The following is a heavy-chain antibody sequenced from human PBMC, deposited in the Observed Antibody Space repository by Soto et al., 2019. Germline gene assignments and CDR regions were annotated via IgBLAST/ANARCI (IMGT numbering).Heavy chain of an antibody. CDR1: GFTFSSYA. D-gene: IGHD6-13*01. J-gene: IGHJ4*02. Sequence: PGGSLRLSCAASGFTFSSYAMHWVRQAPGKGLEWVAVISYDGSNKYYADSVKGRFTISRDNSKNTLYLQMNSLRAVDTAVYYCAKDQGSSWYEIDYWGQGTLVTVSS. V-gene: IGHV3-30-3*01. CDR2: ISYDGSNK. CDR3: AKDQGSSWYEIDY.